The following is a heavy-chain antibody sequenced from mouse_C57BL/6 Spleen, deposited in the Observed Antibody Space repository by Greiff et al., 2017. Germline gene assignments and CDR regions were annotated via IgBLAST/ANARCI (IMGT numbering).Heavy chain of an antibody. CDR2: IDPETGGT. Sequence: QVQLKESGAELVRPGASVTLSCKASGYTFTDYEMHWVKQTPVHGLEWIGAIDPETGGTAYNQKFKGKAILTADKSSSTAYMELRSLTSEDSAVYYCTRTGAWGFAYWGQGTLVTVSA. J-gene: IGHJ3*01. D-gene: IGHD4-1*01. V-gene: IGHV1-15*01. CDR3: TRTGAWGFAY. CDR1: GYTFTDYE.